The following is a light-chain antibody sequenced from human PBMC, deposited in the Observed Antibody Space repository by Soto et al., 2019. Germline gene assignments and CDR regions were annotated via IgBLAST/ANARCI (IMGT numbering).Light chain of an antibody. CDR2: AAS. CDR3: HQYGSSPRT. J-gene: IGKJ1*01. CDR1: QSVSSNY. V-gene: IGKV3-20*01. Sequence: EIVLTQSPGTLSLSPGERATLSCRASQSVSSNYLAWFQQKPGQAPRLLIYAASSRAAGIPDRFSGSGSGTDFTLTISRLEPEDFVVYYCHQYGSSPRTFGQGTKVEIK.